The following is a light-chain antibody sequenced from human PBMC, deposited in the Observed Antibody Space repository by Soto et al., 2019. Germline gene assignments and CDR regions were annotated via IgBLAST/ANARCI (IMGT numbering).Light chain of an antibody. V-gene: IGKV3-20*01. CDR1: QSVSSSY. Sequence: DIVLTQSPGTLSLSPGERATLSCRASQSVSSSYLAWYQQKPGQAPRLLIYGASSRSTGIPDRFSGSGSGTDFTLTIIRLEPEDFAVYYWQQYGSSSMYTFGHGTKLEI. CDR2: GAS. CDR3: QQYGSSSMYT. J-gene: IGKJ2*01.